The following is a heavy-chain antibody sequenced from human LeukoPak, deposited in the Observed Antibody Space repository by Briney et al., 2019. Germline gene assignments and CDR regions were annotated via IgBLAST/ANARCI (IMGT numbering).Heavy chain of an antibody. Sequence: GESLRHSCAASGFTFTTYWMTWVRQAPGKGLEWVANINQDGTEKYYVDSVKGRFTISRDNAKNSLYLQMNSLRVEDTAVYYCAKVAKYYYGSETYYFFEHWGQGTPVTASS. J-gene: IGHJ4*02. D-gene: IGHD3-10*01. CDR3: AKVAKYYYGSETYYFFEH. V-gene: IGHV3-7*01. CDR1: GFTFTTYW. CDR2: INQDGTEK.